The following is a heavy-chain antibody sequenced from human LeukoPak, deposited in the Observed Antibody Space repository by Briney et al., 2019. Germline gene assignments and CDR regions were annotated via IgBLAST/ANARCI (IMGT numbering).Heavy chain of an antibody. Sequence: GGSLRLSCAVSGITLSNYGMSWVRQAPGKGQDWVAGSSDRGVRPNYADSVKGRFIISRDNPKNTLYLQMNSLRAEDTAVYFCAKRGVVIRVILVGFHKEAYYFDSWGQGALVTVSS. CDR1: GITLSNYG. CDR2: SSDRGVRP. CDR3: AKRGVVIRVILVGFHKEAYYFDS. D-gene: IGHD3-22*01. V-gene: IGHV3-23*01. J-gene: IGHJ4*02.